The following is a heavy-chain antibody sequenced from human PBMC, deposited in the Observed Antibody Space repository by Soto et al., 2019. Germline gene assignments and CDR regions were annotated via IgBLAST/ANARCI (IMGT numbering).Heavy chain of an antibody. CDR1: GYTFTSYG. CDR3: ARDRTPAGYYDSSGYTH. Sequence: ASVKVSCKASGYTFTSYGISWVRQAPGQGLEWMGWISAYNGNTNYAQKLQGRVTMTTDTSTSTAYMELRSLRSDDTAVYYCARDRTPAGYYDSSGYTHWGQATLVTVAS. CDR2: ISAYNGNT. V-gene: IGHV1-18*01. J-gene: IGHJ4*02. D-gene: IGHD3-22*01.